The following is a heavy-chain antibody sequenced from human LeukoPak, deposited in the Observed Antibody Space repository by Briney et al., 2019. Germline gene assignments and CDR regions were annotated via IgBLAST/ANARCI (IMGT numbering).Heavy chain of an antibody. D-gene: IGHD3-10*01. CDR2: ISSSSGTI. CDR1: GFTFSTYS. V-gene: IGHV3-48*02. CDR3: ATVGGSGNYLIDN. J-gene: IGHJ4*02. Sequence: GGSLRLSCAASGFTFSTYSMNWVRQAPGKGLEWLSYISSSSGTIYFADSVKGRFTISRDNAKNSLFLQLNSLRDEDTAVYFCATVGGSGNYLIDNWGQGTLVTVSS.